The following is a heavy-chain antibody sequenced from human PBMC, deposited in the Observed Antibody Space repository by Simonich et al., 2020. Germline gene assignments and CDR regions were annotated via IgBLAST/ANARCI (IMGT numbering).Heavy chain of an antibody. CDR2: IWYDGSNK. V-gene: IGHV3-33*01. CDR3: ARAYSSSWYNWFDP. Sequence: QVQLVESGGGVVQPGRSLRLSCAASGFTFSSCGLHWVRQAPGKGLEWLAVIWYDGSNKYDADSVKVRFTISRDNSKNTLYLQMNSLRAEDTAVYYCARAYSSSWYNWFDPWGQGTLVTVSS. J-gene: IGHJ5*02. CDR1: GFTFSSCG. D-gene: IGHD6-13*01.